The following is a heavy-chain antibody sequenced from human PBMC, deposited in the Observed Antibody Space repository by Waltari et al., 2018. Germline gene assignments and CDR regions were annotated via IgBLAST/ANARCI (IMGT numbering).Heavy chain of an antibody. D-gene: IGHD4-17*01. J-gene: IGHJ4*02. CDR2: MNTNSGNT. Sequence: QLQLVQSGAEVKMPGASVSVSCTASGYTFTRCESNRGREATGQGLELMGWMNTNSGNTGYALKCQGRVTINRNTSISTAYMELSSLRSEDTAVYDCAPGDRRCYGDLDYWGQGTLVTVSS. CDR3: APGDRRCYGDLDY. V-gene: IGHV1-8*03. CDR1: GYTFTRCE.